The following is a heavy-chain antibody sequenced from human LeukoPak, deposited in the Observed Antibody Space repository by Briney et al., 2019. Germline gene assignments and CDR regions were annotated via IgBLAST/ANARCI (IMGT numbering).Heavy chain of an antibody. CDR1: GGSISSSSYY. Sequence: PSETLSLTCTVSGGSISSSSYYWGWIRQPPGKGLEWIGSIYYSGSTYYNPSLKSRVTISVDTSKNQFSLKLSSVTAADAAVYYCARDRGENDSLNWFDPWGQGTLVTVSS. V-gene: IGHV4-39*07. CDR2: IYYSGST. J-gene: IGHJ5*02. CDR3: ARDRGENDSLNWFDP. D-gene: IGHD3-16*01.